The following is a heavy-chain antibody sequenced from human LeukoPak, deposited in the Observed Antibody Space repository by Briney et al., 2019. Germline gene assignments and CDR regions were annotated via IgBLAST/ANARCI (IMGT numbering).Heavy chain of an antibody. V-gene: IGHV4-34*01. CDR2: INHSGST. J-gene: IGHJ6*03. Sequence: SETLSLTCAVYGGSFSGYYWSWIRQPPGKGLEWIGEINHSGSTNYNPSLKSRVTISVDTSKNQFSLKLSSVTAADTAVYYCARGRLLWFGEPLPRPRAYYMDVWGKGTTVTVSS. D-gene: IGHD3-10*01. CDR3: ARGRLLWFGEPLPRPRAYYMDV. CDR1: GGSFSGYY.